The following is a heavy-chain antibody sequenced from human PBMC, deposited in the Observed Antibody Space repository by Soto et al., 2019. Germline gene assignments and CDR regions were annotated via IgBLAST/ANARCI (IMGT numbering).Heavy chain of an antibody. D-gene: IGHD3-3*01. CDR2: IYESGST. CDR1: GDSISGYY. CDR3: ARSGRSGYNYYYGMDV. Sequence: PSETLSLTCTVSGDSISGYYWSWMRQPPGKRLEWIGYIYESGSTNYNPSLKSRVTMSIDRSKNQFSLKLSSVTAADTAVYYCARSGRSGYNYYYGMDVWGQGTTVTVSS. V-gene: IGHV4-59*01. J-gene: IGHJ6*02.